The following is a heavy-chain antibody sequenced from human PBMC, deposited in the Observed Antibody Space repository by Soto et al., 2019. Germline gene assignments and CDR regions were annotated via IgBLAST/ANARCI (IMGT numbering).Heavy chain of an antibody. D-gene: IGHD3-3*01. Sequence: QVHLQESGPGLVKPSETLSLTCTVSGDSVNNNDFYWAWIRQPPGKGLEWVVTIFYSGTTYHNPSLKGRVTASGDRSENQFSLKLTSVTASDTAVYYCARLDFRSGYYGGRFDPWGQVTLVTVSS. J-gene: IGHJ5*02. V-gene: IGHV4-39*01. CDR3: ARLDFRSGYYGGRFDP. CDR1: GDSVNNNDFY. CDR2: IFYSGTT.